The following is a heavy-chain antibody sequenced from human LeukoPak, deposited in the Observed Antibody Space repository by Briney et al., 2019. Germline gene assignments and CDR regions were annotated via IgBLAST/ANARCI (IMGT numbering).Heavy chain of an antibody. Sequence: SETLSLTCTVSGGSVNSTSYYWGWIRQAPGKGLDWIGSVYYSGSTYYNLSLKSRVTISVDTSKNQFSLKLSSVTAADTAVYYCARLPMVRGVTLNWFDPWGQGTLVTVSS. J-gene: IGHJ5*02. CDR3: ARLPMVRGVTLNWFDP. D-gene: IGHD3-10*01. CDR1: GGSVNSTSYY. CDR2: VYYSGST. V-gene: IGHV4-39*07.